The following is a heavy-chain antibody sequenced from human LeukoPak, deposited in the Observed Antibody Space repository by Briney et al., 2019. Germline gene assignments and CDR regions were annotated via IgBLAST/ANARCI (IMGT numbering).Heavy chain of an antibody. CDR2: INWNGGST. J-gene: IGHJ3*02. CDR1: GFTFDDYG. Sequence: GGSLRLSCAASGFTFDDYGMSWVRQAPGKGLEWVSGINWNGGSTGYADSVKGRFTISRDNAKNSLYLQMNSLRAEDTALYYCASTEDYGGNSEAFDIWGQGTMATVSS. CDR3: ASTEDYGGNSEAFDI. D-gene: IGHD4-23*01. V-gene: IGHV3-20*04.